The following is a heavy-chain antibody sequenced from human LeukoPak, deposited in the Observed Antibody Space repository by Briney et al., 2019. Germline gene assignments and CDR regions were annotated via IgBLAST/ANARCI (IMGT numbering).Heavy chain of an antibody. CDR3: AKHIGSATYAYDY. V-gene: IGHV3-23*01. CDR1: GFTFNSYA. D-gene: IGHD5-12*01. CDR2: IGSAGGST. Sequence: GGSLRLSCAGSGFTFNSYAMTWVRQAPGKGLEWVSGIGSAGGSTYYADSVKGRFTISRDNSKNTLFLQMNSLRDEDTAIYYCAKHIGSATYAYDYWGQGTLVTVSS. J-gene: IGHJ4*02.